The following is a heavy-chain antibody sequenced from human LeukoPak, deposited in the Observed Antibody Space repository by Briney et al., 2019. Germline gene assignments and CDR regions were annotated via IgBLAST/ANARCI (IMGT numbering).Heavy chain of an antibody. CDR3: ARVYCSGGSCYSGWFDP. CDR2: IYYSGST. V-gene: IGHV4-39*07. Sequence: SETLSLTCTVSGGSISSSSYYWGWIRQPPGKGLEWIGSIYYSGSTYYNPSLKSRVTISVDTSKNQFSLKLSSVTAADTAVYYCARVYCSGGSCYSGWFDPWGQGTLVTVSS. D-gene: IGHD2-15*01. CDR1: GGSISSSSYY. J-gene: IGHJ5*02.